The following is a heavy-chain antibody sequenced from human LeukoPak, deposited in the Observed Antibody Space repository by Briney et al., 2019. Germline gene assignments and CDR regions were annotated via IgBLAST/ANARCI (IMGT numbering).Heavy chain of an antibody. CDR2: ISDHSRDG. D-gene: IGHD3-10*01. J-gene: IGHJ3*02. CDR1: GYTFTNHG. V-gene: IGHV1-18*01. Sequence: ASVKVSCKASGYTFTNHGISWVRQAPGQGLEWVGWISDHSRDGHYAQKFQGRVTMTSDTSATTAYMELRSLRSGDTAVYYCARKNSGSKDDAFDIWGQGTMVTVSA. CDR3: ARKNSGSKDDAFDI.